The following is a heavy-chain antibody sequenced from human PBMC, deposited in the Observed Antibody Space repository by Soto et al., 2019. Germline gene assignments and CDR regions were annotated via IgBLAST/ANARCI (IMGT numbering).Heavy chain of an antibody. CDR3: VRERGGRTAASGIVTYFDY. J-gene: IGHJ4*02. CDR1: GLNFSSYS. CDR2: ISSSSSTI. D-gene: IGHD6-13*01. V-gene: IGHV3-48*01. Sequence: EVQLVESGGNLVQPGGSLRLSCAVSGLNFSSYSMNWVRQAPGKGLEWVSYISSSSSTIYYADSVKGRFTISRDNAQSSLYLQMKSLRVEDTAIYYCVRERGGRTAASGIVTYFDYWGQGTLVPVSS.